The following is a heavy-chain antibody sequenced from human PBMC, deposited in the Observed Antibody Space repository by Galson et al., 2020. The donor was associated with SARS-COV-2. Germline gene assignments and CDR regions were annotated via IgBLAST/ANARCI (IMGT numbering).Heavy chain of an antibody. J-gene: IGHJ5*02. Sequence: ETLSLTCTVSGDSMNDYYWSWIRQSPGKGLEWIGYIFYSGSTNYNPSLKSRVSMSVDMSKNQFSLRLSSMTAADTAVYYCARHSALVYYYASGRNFGNWFDPWGQGTLVTVSS. V-gene: IGHV4-59*08. D-gene: IGHD3-10*01. CDR2: IFYSGST. CDR3: ARHSALVYYYASGRNFGNWFDP. CDR1: GDSMNDYY.